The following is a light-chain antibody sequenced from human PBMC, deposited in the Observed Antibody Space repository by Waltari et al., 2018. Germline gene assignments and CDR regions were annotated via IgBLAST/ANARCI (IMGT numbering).Light chain of an antibody. CDR2: EVS. V-gene: IGLV2-14*01. J-gene: IGLJ1*01. CDR3: SSYTTSSAPGV. Sequence: QSALTQPASVSGSPGQSITISCSGTDSDVGAYDFFSWYQQHPGKAPHPIIYEVSNRPSGISNRFSASKSGNTASLTISGLQAEDEADYYCSSYTTSSAPGVFGTGTRVTVL. CDR1: DSDVGAYDF.